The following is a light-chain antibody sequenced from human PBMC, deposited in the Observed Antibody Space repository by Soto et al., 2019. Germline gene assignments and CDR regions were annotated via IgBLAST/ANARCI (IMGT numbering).Light chain of an antibody. CDR3: QHCYGYMWT. CDR2: NAS. J-gene: IGKJ1*01. CDR1: QSISSW. Sequence: DIHLTQSPSTLSASVGDRVTITCRASQSISSWLAWYQQKQGKAPKLLIYNASTLESGVPARFSGSGSGTEFTLTISSLQPDDFATYYCQHCYGYMWTFGQGTKVEIK. V-gene: IGKV1-5*03.